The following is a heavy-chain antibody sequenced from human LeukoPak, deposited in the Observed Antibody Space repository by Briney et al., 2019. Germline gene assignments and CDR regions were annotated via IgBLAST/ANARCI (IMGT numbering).Heavy chain of an antibody. Sequence: GGSLRLSCAASGFTFSSYAMNWVRQAPGKGLEWVANIKQDGSEKYYVDSVKGRFTISRDNAKNSLYLQMNSLRAEDTAVYYCASADYWGQGTLVTVSS. CDR2: IKQDGSEK. V-gene: IGHV3-7*01. CDR3: ASADY. J-gene: IGHJ4*02. CDR1: GFTFSSYA.